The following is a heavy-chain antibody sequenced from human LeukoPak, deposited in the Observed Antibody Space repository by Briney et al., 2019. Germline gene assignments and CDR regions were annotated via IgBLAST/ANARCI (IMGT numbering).Heavy chain of an antibody. Sequence: SETLSLTCTVSGGSISSYYWSWIRPPPGQGLEWIGYIYYSGSTNYNPSLKSRVTISVDTSKNQFSLKLSSVTAADTAVYYCAREYSSGWGLDYWGQGTLVTVSS. CDR2: IYYSGST. CDR1: GGSISSYY. CDR3: AREYSSGWGLDY. V-gene: IGHV4-59*01. J-gene: IGHJ4*02. D-gene: IGHD6-19*01.